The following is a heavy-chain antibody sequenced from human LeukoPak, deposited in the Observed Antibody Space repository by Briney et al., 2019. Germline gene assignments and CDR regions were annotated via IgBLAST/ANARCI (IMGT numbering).Heavy chain of an antibody. V-gene: IGHV1-69*13. J-gene: IGHJ4*02. Sequence: EASVKVSCKASGGTFSSYAISWVRQAPGQGLEWMGGIIPIFGTANYAQKFQGRVTITADESTSTAYMELSSLRSEDTAVYYCARPSYYYDSSGYSPLRVWGRGTLVTVSS. D-gene: IGHD3-22*01. CDR3: ARPSYYYDSSGYSPLRV. CDR1: GGTFSSYA. CDR2: IIPIFGTA.